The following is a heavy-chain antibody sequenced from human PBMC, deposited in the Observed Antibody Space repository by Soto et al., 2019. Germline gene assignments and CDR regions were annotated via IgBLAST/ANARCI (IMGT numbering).Heavy chain of an antibody. V-gene: IGHV1-2*04. D-gene: IGHD3-10*01. CDR2: INPNSGGT. CDR1: GYTFTGYY. Sequence: ASVKVSCKASGYTFTGYYMHWVRQAPGQGLEWMGWINPNSGGTNYAQKFQGWVTMTRDTSISTAYMELSRLRSDDTAVYYCAREEDYYGSGSYLSYYGMDVWGQGTTVTVSS. CDR3: AREEDYYGSGSYLSYYGMDV. J-gene: IGHJ6*02.